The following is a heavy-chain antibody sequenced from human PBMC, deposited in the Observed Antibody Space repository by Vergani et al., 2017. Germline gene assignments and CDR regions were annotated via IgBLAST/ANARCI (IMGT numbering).Heavy chain of an antibody. CDR2: IYHDGMT. D-gene: IGHD5-12*01. CDR1: NYSIGREYF. Sequence: QVHLQESGPGLVKPSETLSLTCSVSNYSIGREYFWGWIRRSPGKGIEYIASIYHDGMTYYNPSLQSRATISIETSEKLVYLRLTSVTAADTALYHCARHGGAGNDYHLFDSWGQGTLVIVSS. J-gene: IGHJ4*02. V-gene: IGHV4-38-2*02. CDR3: ARHGGAGNDYHLFDS.